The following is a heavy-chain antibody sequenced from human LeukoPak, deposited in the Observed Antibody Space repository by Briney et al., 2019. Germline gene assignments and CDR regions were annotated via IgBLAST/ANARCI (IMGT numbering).Heavy chain of an antibody. J-gene: IGHJ6*02. CDR3: ARSYRDPMVRGVTKDYYYGMDV. D-gene: IGHD3-10*01. Sequence: ASVKVSCKASGYTFTSYGISWVRQAPGQGLEWMGWISAYNGNTNYAQKLQGRVTMTTDTSTSTAYMELRSLRSDDTAVYYCARSYRDPMVRGVTKDYYYGMDVWGQGTTVTVSS. V-gene: IGHV1-18*01. CDR2: ISAYNGNT. CDR1: GYTFTSYG.